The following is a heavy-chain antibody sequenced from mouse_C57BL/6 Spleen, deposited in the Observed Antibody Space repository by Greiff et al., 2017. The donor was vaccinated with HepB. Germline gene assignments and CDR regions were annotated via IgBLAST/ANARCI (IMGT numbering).Heavy chain of an antibody. Sequence: QVTLKVSGPGILQSSQTLSLTCSFSGFSLSTSGMGVSWIRQPSGKGLEWLAHIYWDDDKRYNPSLKSRLTISKDTSRNQVFLKITSVDTADTATYYCARSYYYGSSPHYYAMDYWGQGTSVTVSS. V-gene: IGHV8-12*01. CDR2: IYWDDDK. CDR1: GFSLSTSGMG. CDR3: ARSYYYGSSPHYYAMDY. J-gene: IGHJ4*01. D-gene: IGHD1-1*01.